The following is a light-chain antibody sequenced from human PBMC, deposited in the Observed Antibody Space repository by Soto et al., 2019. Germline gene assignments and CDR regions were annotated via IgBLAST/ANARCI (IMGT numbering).Light chain of an antibody. CDR3: QQYNSYQWT. Sequence: DIQMTQSPSTLSASVGDRVTITCRASQNLNNWLAWFQQKPGKAPTLLIYKASGLESGVPSRFSGSGSGTEFTLTISSLQPDDFSTYYCQQYNSYQWTFGQGTKVEIK. CDR2: KAS. J-gene: IGKJ1*01. V-gene: IGKV1-5*03. CDR1: QNLNNW.